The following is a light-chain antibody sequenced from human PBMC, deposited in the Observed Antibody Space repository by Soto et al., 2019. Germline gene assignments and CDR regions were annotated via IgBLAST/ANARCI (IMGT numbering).Light chain of an antibody. Sequence: QSVLTQPPSASGTPGQRVTISCSGSSSNIGSNYVYWYQQVPGTAPRLLMYRASQRPSGVPDRFSGSKSGTSASLAISGLRSEDEADYYCAAWDDTLKGLVFGLGTKLIVL. J-gene: IGLJ2*01. V-gene: IGLV1-47*01. CDR2: RAS. CDR1: SSNIGSNY. CDR3: AAWDDTLKGLV.